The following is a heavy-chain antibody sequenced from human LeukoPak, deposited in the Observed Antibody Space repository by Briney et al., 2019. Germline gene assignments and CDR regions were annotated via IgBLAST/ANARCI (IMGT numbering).Heavy chain of an antibody. Sequence: KAGGSLRLSCVASGFTFSSYSMNWVRQAPGKGLEWVSSISSSSSYIYYADSVKGRFTISRDNAKNSLYLQMNSLRAEDTAVYYCARGVEVTYYDILTGIDYWGQGTLVTVSS. J-gene: IGHJ4*02. V-gene: IGHV3-21*01. D-gene: IGHD3-9*01. CDR2: ISSSSSYI. CDR3: ARGVEVTYYDILTGIDY. CDR1: GFTFSSYS.